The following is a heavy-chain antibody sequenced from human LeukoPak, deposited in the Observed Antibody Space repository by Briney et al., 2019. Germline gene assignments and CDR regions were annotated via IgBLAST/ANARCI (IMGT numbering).Heavy chain of an antibody. CDR2: INHGGST. V-gene: IGHV4-34*01. J-gene: IGHJ4*02. CDR3: ARGRITMVRGVPILYYFDY. D-gene: IGHD3-10*01. CDR1: GGSFSGYY. Sequence: SETLSLTCAVYGGSFSGYYWSWIRQPPGKGLEWIGEINHGGSTNYNPSLKSRVTISVDTSKNQFSLKLSSVTAADTAVYYCARGRITMVRGVPILYYFDYWGQGTLVTVSS.